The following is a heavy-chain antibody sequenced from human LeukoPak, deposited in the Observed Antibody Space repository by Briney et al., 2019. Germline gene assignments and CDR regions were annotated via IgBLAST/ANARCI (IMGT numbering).Heavy chain of an antibody. Sequence: PSETLSLACTVSGGSFSNSNYNWGWIRQPPGKGLEYIGSIYYSGSTFYNPSLKRRVTISVDTSKNQFSLKLSSVTAADTAVYYCARVLRLGLRSAYYFDSWGQGTLVTVSS. J-gene: IGHJ4*02. CDR2: IYYSGST. D-gene: IGHD3-16*01. CDR1: GGSFSNSNYN. V-gene: IGHV4-39*07. CDR3: ARVLRLGLRSAYYFDS.